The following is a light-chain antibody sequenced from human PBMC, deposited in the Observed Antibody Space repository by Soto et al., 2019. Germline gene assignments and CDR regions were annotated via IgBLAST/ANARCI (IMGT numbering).Light chain of an antibody. CDR1: NIGSKS. V-gene: IGLV3-21*04. CDR3: QVWDSSSDHPRVV. J-gene: IGLJ2*01. CDR2: YDS. Sequence: YELTQPPSVSVAPGKTARITCGGNNIGSKSVHWYQQKPGQAPVLVIYYDSDRPSGIPERFSGSNSGNTATLTISRVEAGDEADYYCQVWDSSSDHPRVVFGGGTKLTVL.